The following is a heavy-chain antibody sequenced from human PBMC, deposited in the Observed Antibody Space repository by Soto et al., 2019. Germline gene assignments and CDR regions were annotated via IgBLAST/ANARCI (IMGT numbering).Heavy chain of an antibody. CDR3: ARSDQKGTNEY. CDR1: GFTFSDYW. V-gene: IGHV3-7*05. J-gene: IGHJ4*02. CDR2: IKEDGSEK. D-gene: IGHD1-1*01. Sequence: GGSLRLSCAASGFTFSDYWMSWVRQAPGKGLEWVANIKEDGSEKYYVDSVKGRFTISRDNGKNSLYLQMNGLRAEDTAVYYCARSDQKGTNEYWGQGTLVTVSS.